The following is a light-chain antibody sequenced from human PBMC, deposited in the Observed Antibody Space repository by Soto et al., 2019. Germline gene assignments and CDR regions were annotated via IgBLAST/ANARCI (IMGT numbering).Light chain of an antibody. CDR3: QSYDSSLSVV. V-gene: IGLV1-40*01. CDR2: GNN. CDR1: SSNIGTGYD. Sequence: QSVLTQPPSVSGAPGKRVTISCTGSSSNIGTGYDVHWYQQLPGTAPKLLIYGNNNRPSGVPDRFSGSKSGTSASLAITGLQAEDEADYYCQSYDSSLSVVFGGGTKLTVL. J-gene: IGLJ2*01.